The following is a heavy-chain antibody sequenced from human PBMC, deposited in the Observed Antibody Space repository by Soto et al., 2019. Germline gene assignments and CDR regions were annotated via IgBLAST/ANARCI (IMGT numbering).Heavy chain of an antibody. CDR2: IIPIFGTA. D-gene: IGHD2-15*01. J-gene: IGHJ6*02. CDR3: ATRWGVVVVAATPYYYGMDV. V-gene: IGHV1-69*01. Sequence: QVPLVQSGAEVKKPGSSVKVSCKASGGTFSSYAISWVRQAPGQGLEWMGGIIPIFGTANYAQKFQGRVTITADESTSTDYMELSSLRSEDTAVYYCATRWGVVVVAATPYYYGMDVWGQGTTVTVSS. CDR1: GGTFSSYA.